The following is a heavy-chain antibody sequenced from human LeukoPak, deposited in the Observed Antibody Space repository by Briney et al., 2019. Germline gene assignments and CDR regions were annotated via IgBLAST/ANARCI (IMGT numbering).Heavy chain of an antibody. D-gene: IGHD5-12*01. CDR2: INPDSGGT. CDR1: GYTFSDYY. CDR3: TREARAGNWFDP. V-gene: IGHV1-2*02. Sequence: GASVKVSCMASGYTFSDYYINWVRQAPGQGLEWMGWINPDSGGTNYAQKFQGRVTMTRDTSITTVYMELSRLRSDDTAVFYCTREARAGNWFDPWGQGTLVTVSS. J-gene: IGHJ5*02.